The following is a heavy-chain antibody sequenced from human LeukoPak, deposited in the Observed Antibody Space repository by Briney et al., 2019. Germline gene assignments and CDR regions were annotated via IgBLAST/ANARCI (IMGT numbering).Heavy chain of an antibody. Sequence: GGSLRLSCAASGFTFSAYWMNWVRQAPGQGLEWVSGIRNSDGVTYADSVRGRFTISTDNSKNTLYLQMNSLRAEDTALYYCAKGLERESRLDSWGQGTLVTVSS. CDR2: IRNSDGVT. V-gene: IGHV3-23*01. D-gene: IGHD1-1*01. CDR3: AKGLERESRLDS. CDR1: GFTFSAYW. J-gene: IGHJ4*02.